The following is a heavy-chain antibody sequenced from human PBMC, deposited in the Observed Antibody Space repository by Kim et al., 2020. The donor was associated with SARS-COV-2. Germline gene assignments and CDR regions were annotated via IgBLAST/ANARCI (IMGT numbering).Heavy chain of an antibody. J-gene: IGHJ4*02. V-gene: IGHV3-15*01. CDR3: TTGTVTTEAY. CDR1: GFTFNNAW. D-gene: IGHD4-17*01. Sequence: GGSLRLSCAASGFTFNNAWMSWVRQAPGKGLEWIGRIKSNTDGGTTEYAAPVKGRFTISRDDSKKTLYLQMNSLKTEDTAVYYCTTGTVTTEAYWGQGTL. CDR2: IKSNTDGGTT.